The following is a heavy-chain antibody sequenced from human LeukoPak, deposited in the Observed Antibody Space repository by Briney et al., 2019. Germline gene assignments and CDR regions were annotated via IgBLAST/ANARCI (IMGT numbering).Heavy chain of an antibody. V-gene: IGHV4-4*07. CDR1: GGSISSYY. D-gene: IGHD2-2*01. Sequence: SETLSLTCTVSGGSISSYYWSWIRQPAGKGLEWIGRIYTSGSTNYNPSLKSRVTISVDESKNQFSLKLSSVTAADTAVYYCARDGIVVVPAAMRGYYYYMDVWGKGTTVTVSS. CDR2: IYTSGST. J-gene: IGHJ6*03. CDR3: ARDGIVVVPAAMRGYYYYMDV.